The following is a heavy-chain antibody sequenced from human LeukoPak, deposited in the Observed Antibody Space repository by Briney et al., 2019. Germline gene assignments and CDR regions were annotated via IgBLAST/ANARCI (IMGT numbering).Heavy chain of an antibody. Sequence: PGGSLRLSCAASGFTFSSYAMSWVRQAPGKGLEWVSAISGGGATTYYADSVRGRFTISRDNFENTLYLQMNSLRAEDTAVYFCAGRRGATGGRDFDYWGQGTLVTVSS. D-gene: IGHD1-26*01. CDR2: ISGGGATT. V-gene: IGHV3-23*01. CDR3: AGRRGATGGRDFDY. J-gene: IGHJ4*02. CDR1: GFTFSSYA.